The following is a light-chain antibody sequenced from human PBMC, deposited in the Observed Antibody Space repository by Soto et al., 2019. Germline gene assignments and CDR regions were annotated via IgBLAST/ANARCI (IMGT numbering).Light chain of an antibody. Sequence: DIRMTQSPSTLSAAVGDRVTITCRASQSVSRWLAWYQQKPGKAPKLLIYKASTLESGVPSRFSGSGSGTEFTLAISSLQPDDSATYYCQQYNDNWTFGQGTKVEIK. CDR3: QQYNDNWT. J-gene: IGKJ1*01. CDR1: QSVSRW. V-gene: IGKV1-5*03. CDR2: KAS.